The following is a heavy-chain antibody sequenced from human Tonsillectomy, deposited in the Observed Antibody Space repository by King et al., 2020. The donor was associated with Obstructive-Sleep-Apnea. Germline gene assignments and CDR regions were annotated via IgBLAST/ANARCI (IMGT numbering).Heavy chain of an antibody. CDR1: GYTFNSYG. Sequence: VQLVESGAEVKKPGASVKVSCKASGYTFNSYGINWVRQAPGQGLEWVGWISAYNSNTNYAQKLQGRVTMTTDTSTSIAYMELRSLRSDDTAVYYCARELREGYSSSWYPYYYGMDVWGQGTTVTVSS. V-gene: IGHV1-18*04. J-gene: IGHJ6*02. CDR3: ARELREGYSSSWYPYYYGMDV. CDR2: ISAYNSNT. D-gene: IGHD6-13*01.